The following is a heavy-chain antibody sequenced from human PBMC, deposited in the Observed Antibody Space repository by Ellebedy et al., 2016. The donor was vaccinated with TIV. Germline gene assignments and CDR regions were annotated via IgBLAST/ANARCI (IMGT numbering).Heavy chain of an antibody. CDR3: SREWQLWSSGLDS. Sequence: ASVKVSXKASGYTFTAYFIHWVRQAPGQGLQWVGWISPNTGATFYAQKFHGRVTMTRDTSLNTAYMELSSLRSDDTAVYYCSREWQLWSSGLDSWGQGILVTVSS. CDR2: ISPNTGAT. D-gene: IGHD5-18*01. CDR1: GYTFTAYF. V-gene: IGHV1-2*02. J-gene: IGHJ4*02.